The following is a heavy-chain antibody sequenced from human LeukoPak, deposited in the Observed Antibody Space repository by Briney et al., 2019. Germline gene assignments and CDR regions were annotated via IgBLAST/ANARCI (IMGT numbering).Heavy chain of an antibody. CDR1: GYTLTELS. CDR3: ATLPDRIVGATTLDY. J-gene: IGHJ4*02. CDR2: FDPEDGET. Sequence: ASVKVSCKVSGYTLTELSMHWVRQAPGKGLEWMGGFDPEDGETIYAQKFQGRVTMTEDTSTDTAYMELSSLRSEDTAVYYCATLPDRIVGATTLDYWGQGTLVTVSS. D-gene: IGHD1-26*01. V-gene: IGHV1-24*01.